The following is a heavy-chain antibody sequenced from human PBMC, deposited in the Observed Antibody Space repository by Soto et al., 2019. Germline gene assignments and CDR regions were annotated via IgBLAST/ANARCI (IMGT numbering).Heavy chain of an antibody. Sequence: PGGSLRLSCAASGFTFSSYSMNWVRQAPGKGLEWVSSISSSSSYIYYADSVKGRFTISRDNAKNSLYLQMNSLRAEDTAVYYCARELLGTYYDFWSGYYQGSFDYWGQGTLVTVSS. CDR3: ARELLGTYYDFWSGYYQGSFDY. CDR2: ISSSSSYI. J-gene: IGHJ4*02. D-gene: IGHD3-3*01. V-gene: IGHV3-21*01. CDR1: GFTFSSYS.